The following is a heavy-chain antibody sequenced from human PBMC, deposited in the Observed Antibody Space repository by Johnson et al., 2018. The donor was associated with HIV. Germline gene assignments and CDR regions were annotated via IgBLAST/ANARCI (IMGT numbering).Heavy chain of an antibody. CDR1: GFTFSSYA. CDR3: ARDSYDSSGYPI. D-gene: IGHD3-22*01. Sequence: VQLVESGGGVVQPGRSLRLSCAASGFTFSSYAMHWVRQAPGKGLEWVAVINSDGSNTNYADSVNGRFTISRDNAKKTLYLQMNSLRVEDTAVYYCARDSYDSSGYPIWGQGTMVTVSS. V-gene: IGHV3-30*04. CDR2: INSDGSNT. J-gene: IGHJ3*02.